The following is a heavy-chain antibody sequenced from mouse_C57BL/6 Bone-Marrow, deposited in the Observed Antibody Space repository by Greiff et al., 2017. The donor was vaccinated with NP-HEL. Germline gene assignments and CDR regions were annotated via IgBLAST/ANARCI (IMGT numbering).Heavy chain of an antibody. CDR3: ARRIITTVDY. D-gene: IGHD1-1*01. J-gene: IGHJ2*01. CDR1: GFTFSSYG. CDR2: ISSGGSYT. Sequence: EVKLEESGGDLVKPGGSLKLSCAASGFTFSSYGMSWVRQTPDKRLEWVATISSGGSYTYYPDSVKGRFTISRDNAKNTLYLQMSSLKSEDTAMYYCARRIITTVDYWGQGTTLTVSS. V-gene: IGHV5-6*02.